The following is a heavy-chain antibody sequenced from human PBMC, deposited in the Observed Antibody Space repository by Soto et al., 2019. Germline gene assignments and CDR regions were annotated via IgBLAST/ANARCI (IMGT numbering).Heavy chain of an antibody. CDR2: IYNSGST. V-gene: IGHV4-59*01. CDR3: ARAYGDCFDY. Sequence: SETLSLTCTVSGGSISSNYWSWIRQPPGKGLEWIGYIYNSGSTNYNPSLKSRVTISVDTSKNQFSLKLSSVTAADTAVYYCARAYGDCFDYWGQGTLVTVSS. CDR1: GGSISSNY. D-gene: IGHD4-17*01. J-gene: IGHJ4*02.